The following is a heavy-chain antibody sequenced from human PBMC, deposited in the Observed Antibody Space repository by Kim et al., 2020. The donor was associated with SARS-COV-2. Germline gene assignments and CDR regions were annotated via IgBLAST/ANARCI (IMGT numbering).Heavy chain of an antibody. CDR1: GGSFSGYY. D-gene: IGHD6-6*01. Sequence: SETLSLTCAVYGGSFSGYYWSWIRQPPGKGLEWIGEINHSGSTNYNPSLKSRVTISVDTSKNQFSLKLSSVTAADTAVYYCARGWEYSSSSGNFDYWGQG. CDR3: ARGWEYSSSSGNFDY. CDR2: INHSGST. V-gene: IGHV4-34*01. J-gene: IGHJ4*02.